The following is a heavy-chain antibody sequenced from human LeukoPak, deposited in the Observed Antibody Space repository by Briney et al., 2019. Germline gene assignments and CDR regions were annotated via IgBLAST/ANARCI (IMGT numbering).Heavy chain of an antibody. J-gene: IGHJ4*02. CDR1: GYSFTTYW. V-gene: IGHV5-51*01. Sequence: GESLKISCRGSGYSFTTYWIGWVRQMPGKGLEWMVIIYPGDSDTRYSPSFQGQVTMSADKSINTAYLQWSSLKASDTAMYYYARRQGCSSTSCPPDSWGQGTLVTVSS. CDR3: ARRQGCSSTSCPPDS. CDR2: IYPGDSDT. D-gene: IGHD2-2*01.